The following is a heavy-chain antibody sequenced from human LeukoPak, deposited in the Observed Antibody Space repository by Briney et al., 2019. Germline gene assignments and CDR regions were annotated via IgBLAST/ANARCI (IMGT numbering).Heavy chain of an antibody. J-gene: IGHJ4*02. Sequence: GGSLRLSCAASGFTFSSYAMSWVRQAPGQGLEWVSAISGSGGSTYYADSVKGRFTISRDNSKNTLYLQMNSLIAEDTAVYYCAKGDFGSYPAYFDYWGQGTLVTVSS. CDR1: GFTFSSYA. CDR3: AKGDFGSYPAYFDY. D-gene: IGHD1-26*01. V-gene: IGHV3-23*01. CDR2: ISGSGGST.